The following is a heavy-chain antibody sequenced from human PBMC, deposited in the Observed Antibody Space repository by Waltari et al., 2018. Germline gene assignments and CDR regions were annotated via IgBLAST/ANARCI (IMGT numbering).Heavy chain of an antibody. CDR3: ARDSRRGVVVRVF. D-gene: IGHD2-15*01. J-gene: IGHJ4*02. CDR1: GFSFNIYA. Sequence: QVQLVESGGGVVQPGRSLRLSCTTSGFSFNIYAMHWVRRAPGKGLEWVALISYDGSNKYYADSVKGRFTISRDDSKNTLYLQMDSLSSDDTAVYYCARDSRRGVVVRVFWGQGTLVTVSS. V-gene: IGHV3-30-3*01. CDR2: ISYDGSNK.